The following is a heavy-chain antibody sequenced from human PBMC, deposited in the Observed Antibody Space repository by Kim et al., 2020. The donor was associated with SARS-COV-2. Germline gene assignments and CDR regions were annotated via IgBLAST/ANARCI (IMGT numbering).Heavy chain of an antibody. J-gene: IGHJ2*01. CDR2: INGDGSTT. CDR3: TSGINGSWNFHLDL. D-gene: IGHD2-15*01. CDR1: GFYFNTYW. V-gene: IGHV3-74*01. Sequence: GGSLRLSCAASGFYFNTYWIHWVRQVPGKGLVWVSRINGDGSTTHYAGSVKGRFTLSSDNDKNTLYLQMNSLRVEDTAVYYCTSGINGSWNFHLDLWGRGTLVTFSS.